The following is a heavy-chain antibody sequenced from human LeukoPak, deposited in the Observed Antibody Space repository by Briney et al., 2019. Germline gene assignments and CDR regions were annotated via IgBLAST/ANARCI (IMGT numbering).Heavy chain of an antibody. D-gene: IGHD3-16*01. Sequence: KASETLSLTCTVSGYSISFGYYWGWIRQPPGKGLEWIGFIYHSGNTYYNPSLKSRVTISVDTSKNQFSLKLSSVTAADTAVYYCARGGPRGGLDYWGQGTLVTVSS. V-gene: IGHV4-38-2*02. CDR1: GYSISFGYY. CDR3: ARGGPRGGLDY. J-gene: IGHJ4*02. CDR2: IYHSGNT.